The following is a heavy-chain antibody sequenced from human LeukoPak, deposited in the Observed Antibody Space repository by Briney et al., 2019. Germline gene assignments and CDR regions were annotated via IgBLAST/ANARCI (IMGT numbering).Heavy chain of an antibody. V-gene: IGHV1-46*01. D-gene: IGHD3-22*01. CDR2: INPAGGST. CDR3: ARGRGVHDSHTYDYFDY. Sequence: ASVKVSCKASGYTFTGYYIHWVRQAPGQGLEWMGIINPAGGSTTYAQKFQGSRLTLTRDTSTSTVYMGLSSLRSEDTAVYYCARGRGVHDSHTYDYFDYWGQGSLVTVSS. J-gene: IGHJ4*02. CDR1: GYTFTGYY.